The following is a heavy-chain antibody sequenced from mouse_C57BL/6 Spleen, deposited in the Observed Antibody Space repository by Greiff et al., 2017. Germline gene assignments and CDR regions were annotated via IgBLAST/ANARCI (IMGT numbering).Heavy chain of an antibody. CDR1: GFNITDSY. D-gene: IGHD1-1*02. CDR2: IDPEDGET. V-gene: IGHV14-2*01. CDR3: ASYDYGDMDY. Sequence: EVQLQQSGAELVKPGASVKLSCTASGFNITDSYMHWVKQRTAQGLAWIGRIDPEDGETNYAPTFQGKATITAATSSTPAYLQLSRLTSDDTAGYYCASYDYGDMDYWGQGTSVTVSS. J-gene: IGHJ4*01.